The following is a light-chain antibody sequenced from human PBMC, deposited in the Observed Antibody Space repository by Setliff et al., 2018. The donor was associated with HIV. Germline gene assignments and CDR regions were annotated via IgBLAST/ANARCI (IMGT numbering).Light chain of an antibody. J-gene: IGLJ2*01. CDR1: SSDVGGYNY. Sequence: QSALTQPRSVSGSPGQSVTISCTGTSSDVGGYNYVSWYQQHPGKVPKLMIYDVSKRPSGVPDRFSGSKSGNTASLTISGLQAEDEADYYCCSYAGSYIHVVFGGGTKGTVL. CDR3: CSYAGSYIHVV. V-gene: IGLV2-11*01. CDR2: DVS.